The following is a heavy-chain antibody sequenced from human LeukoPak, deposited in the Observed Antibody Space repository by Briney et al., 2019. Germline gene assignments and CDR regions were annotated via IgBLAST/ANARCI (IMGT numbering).Heavy chain of an antibody. CDR2: TYYRSKWFH. J-gene: IGHJ4*02. CDR1: GDSVSSNIAA. CDR3: ARANYDSSGLVDY. D-gene: IGHD3-22*01. Sequence: SQTLSLTCAISGDSVSSNIAAWNWIRQSPSRGLEWLGRTYYRSKWFHDYAESVKSRIIINPDTSKNQFSLQLNSVTPEDTAVCYCARANYDSSGLVDYWGQGTLVTVSS. V-gene: IGHV6-1*01.